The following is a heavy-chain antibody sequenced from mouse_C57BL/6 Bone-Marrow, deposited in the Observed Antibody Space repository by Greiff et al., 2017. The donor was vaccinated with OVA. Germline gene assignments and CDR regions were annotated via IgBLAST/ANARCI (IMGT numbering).Heavy chain of an antibody. CDR3: ARGDYDYDGISYAMDY. V-gene: IGHV1-72*01. J-gene: IGHJ4*01. CDR2: IDPNSGGT. CDR1: GYTFTSYW. D-gene: IGHD2-4*01. Sequence: QVQLQQPGAELVKPGASVKLSCKASGYTFTSYWMPWVKQRPGRGLEWIGRIDPNSGGTKYNEKFKSKATLTVDKPSSTAYMQLSSLTSEDSAVYYCARGDYDYDGISYAMDYWGQGTSVTVSS.